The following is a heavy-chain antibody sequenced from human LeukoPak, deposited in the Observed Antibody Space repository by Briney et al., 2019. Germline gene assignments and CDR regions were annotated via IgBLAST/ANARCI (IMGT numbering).Heavy chain of an antibody. D-gene: IGHD5-18*01. J-gene: IGHJ4*02. V-gene: IGHV3-30*02. Sequence: GGSLRLSCAASGFTFSSHAMHWVRQAPGKGLEWVAFIRYDGINKYYADSVKGRFTISRDNAKKSLYLQMNSLRAEDTAVYYCARHLSGVTGYTYGRGIDYWGQGTLVTVSS. CDR1: GFTFSSHA. CDR3: ARHLSGVTGYTYGRGIDY. CDR2: IRYDGINK.